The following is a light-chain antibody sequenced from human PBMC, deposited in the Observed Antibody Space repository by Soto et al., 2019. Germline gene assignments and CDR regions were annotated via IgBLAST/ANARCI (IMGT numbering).Light chain of an antibody. J-gene: IGKJ1*01. CDR2: AAS. CDR1: QDISNY. Sequence: DIQMTQSPSSLSASVGDRVTITCRASQDISNYLAWYQQKPGKIPKLLIYAASTLQSGVPSRFSGSGSGTDFTLTISRLQPEDFATYYCLQLYNFSWTFGQGTKVDIK. V-gene: IGKV1-27*01. CDR3: LQLYNFSWT.